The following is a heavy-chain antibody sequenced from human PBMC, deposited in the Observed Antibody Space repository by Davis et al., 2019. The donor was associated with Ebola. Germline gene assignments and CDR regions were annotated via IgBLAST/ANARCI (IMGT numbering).Heavy chain of an antibody. D-gene: IGHD4-17*01. CDR2: ISSGGGAP. CDR3: ARVGYGDYWRWFDP. J-gene: IGHJ5*02. V-gene: IGHV3-23*01. Sequence: PGGSLRLSCAASGFTFSTYAMGWVRQAPGKGLEWVSDISSGGGAPYYADSVKGRFTTFRDNPKNTLYLQMNSLRAEDTAVYYCARVGYGDYWRWFDPWGQGTLVTVSS. CDR1: GFTFSTYA.